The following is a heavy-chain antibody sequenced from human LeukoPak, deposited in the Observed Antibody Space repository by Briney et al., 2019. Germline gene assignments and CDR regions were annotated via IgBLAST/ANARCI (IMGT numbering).Heavy chain of an antibody. CDR3: ARVSPSTSLDY. Sequence: SETLSLTCAVYGGSFCGYYWSWIRQPPGKGLEWIGEINHSGSTNYNPSLKSRVTISVDTSKNQFSLKLSSVTAADTAVYYCARVSPSTSLDYWGQGTLVTVSS. CDR2: INHSGST. V-gene: IGHV4-34*01. J-gene: IGHJ4*02. D-gene: IGHD2-2*01. CDR1: GGSFCGYY.